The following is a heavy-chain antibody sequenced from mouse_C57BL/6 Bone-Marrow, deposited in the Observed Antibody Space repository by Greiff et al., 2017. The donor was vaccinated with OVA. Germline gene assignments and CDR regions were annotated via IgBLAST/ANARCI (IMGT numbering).Heavy chain of an antibody. V-gene: IGHV5-15*01. D-gene: IGHD1-1*01. CDR2: ISNLAYSI. Sequence: EVQGVESGGGLVQPGGSLKLSCAASGFTFSDYGMAWVRQAPRKGPEWVAFISNLAYSIYYADTVTGRFTISRENAKNTLYLEMSSLRSEDTAMYYCARLIYGSSFAYWGQGTLVTVSA. J-gene: IGHJ3*01. CDR1: GFTFSDYG. CDR3: ARLIYGSSFAY.